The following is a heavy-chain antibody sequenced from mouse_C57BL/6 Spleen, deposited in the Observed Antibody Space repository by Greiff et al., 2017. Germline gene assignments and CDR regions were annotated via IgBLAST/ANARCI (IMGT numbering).Heavy chain of an antibody. Sequence: VQVVESGPELVKPGASVKLSCKASGYTFTSYDINWVKQRPGQGLEWIGWIYPRDGSTKYNEKFKGKATLTVDTSSSTAYMELHSLTSEDSAVYFCARWDDYDGYAMDYWGQGTSVTVSS. CDR1: GYTFTSYD. D-gene: IGHD2-4*01. CDR2: IYPRDGST. CDR3: ARWDDYDGYAMDY. V-gene: IGHV1-85*01. J-gene: IGHJ4*01.